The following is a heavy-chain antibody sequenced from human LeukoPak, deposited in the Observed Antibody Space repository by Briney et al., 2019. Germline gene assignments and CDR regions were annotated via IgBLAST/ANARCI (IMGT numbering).Heavy chain of an antibody. Sequence: GGSLRLSCAASGFTFSNYAMQWVRQAPGKGLEWVSGISASGGSTFYAESVKGRFTISRDNSKNTLFLQMNTLRAEDTADYYCARGSSSRHCSGTSCYIDPWAREPWSPS. J-gene: IGHJ5*02. D-gene: IGHD2-2*02. CDR3: ARGSSSRHCSGTSCYIDP. V-gene: IGHV3-23*01. CDR2: ISASGGST. CDR1: GFTFSNYA.